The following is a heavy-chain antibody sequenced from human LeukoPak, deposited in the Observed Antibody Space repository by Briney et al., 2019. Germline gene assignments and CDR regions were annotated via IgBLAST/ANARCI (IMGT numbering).Heavy chain of an antibody. Sequence: GGSLRLSCAASGFTFSTYWMTWVRQAPGKGLEWVANIKQDGSEKYFVDSVKGRFTISRDNAKNSLYLQMNSLRAEDTAVYYCARTSGYSYYDYWGQGTLVTVSS. CDR1: GFTFSTYW. J-gene: IGHJ4*02. CDR2: IKQDGSEK. D-gene: IGHD5-18*01. CDR3: ARTSGYSYYDY. V-gene: IGHV3-7*01.